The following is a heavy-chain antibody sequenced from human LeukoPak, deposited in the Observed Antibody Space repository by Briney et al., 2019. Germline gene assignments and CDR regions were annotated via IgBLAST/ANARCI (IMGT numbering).Heavy chain of an antibody. J-gene: IGHJ5*02. CDR1: GGSFSGYY. CDR3: ARGLIVVVPAAIFRWFDP. CDR2: INHSGST. V-gene: IGHV4-34*01. D-gene: IGHD2-2*01. Sequence: SETLSLTCAVYGGSFSGYYWSWIRQPPGKGLEWIGEINHSGSTNYNPSLKSRVTISVDTSKNQFSLKLSSVTAADTAVYYCARGLIVVVPAAIFRWFDPWGQGTLVTVSS.